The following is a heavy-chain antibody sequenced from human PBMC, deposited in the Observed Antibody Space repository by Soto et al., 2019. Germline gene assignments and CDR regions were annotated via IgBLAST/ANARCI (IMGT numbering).Heavy chain of an antibody. CDR2: INHRGST. CDR3: ARTDIVTTNWFDP. V-gene: IGHV4-34*02. Sequence: QVHLQQWGAGLLKPSETLSLTCAVYGESFIGYYWTWIRQPPRKGLEWIGEINHRGSTNYNPALKSRVTISIDTSKNQFSLKLTSVTAADTSVYYCARTDIVTTNWFDPWGQGTLVTV. D-gene: IGHD5-12*01. J-gene: IGHJ5*02. CDR1: GESFIGYY.